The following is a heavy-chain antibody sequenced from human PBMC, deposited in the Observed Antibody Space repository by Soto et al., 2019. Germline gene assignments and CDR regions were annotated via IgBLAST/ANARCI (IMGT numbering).Heavy chain of an antibody. CDR3: VRGRYGDY. CDR1: GYAFTTYG. Sequence: QVHLVQSGAEVKKPGASVKVSCKGSGYAFTTYGITWVRQAPGQGLEWMGWISAHNGNTNYAQQLQGRVTVTRDTSTSTAYMELRSLRFADTAVYYCVRGRYGDYWGQGALVTVSS. J-gene: IGHJ4*02. CDR2: ISAHNGNT. D-gene: IGHD1-1*01. V-gene: IGHV1-18*01.